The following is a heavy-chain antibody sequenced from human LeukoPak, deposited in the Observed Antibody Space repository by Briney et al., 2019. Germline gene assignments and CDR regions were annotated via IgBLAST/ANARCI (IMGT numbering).Heavy chain of an antibody. V-gene: IGHV4-30-4*01. CDR3: ARDLPSPSNRFDP. CDR1: GGSISSGDYY. CDR2: IYYSGST. J-gene: IGHJ5*02. Sequence: SETLSLTCTVSGGSISSGDYYWSWIRQPPGKGLEWIGYIYYSGSTYYNPSLKSRVTISVDTSKNQFSLKLSSVTAADTAVYYCARDLPSPSNRFDPWGQGTLVTVSS.